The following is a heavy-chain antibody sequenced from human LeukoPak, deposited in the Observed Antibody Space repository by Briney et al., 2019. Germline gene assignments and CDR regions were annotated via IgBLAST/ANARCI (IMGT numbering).Heavy chain of an antibody. CDR1: GFTFSSYS. J-gene: IGHJ3*02. Sequence: GGSLRLSCAASGFTFSSYSMNWVRQAPGKGLEWVSSISSSSRYIYYADSVKGRFTLSRDNAKTSLYLQINSLRAEDTALYYCARASDDAFDIWGQGTMVTVSS. V-gene: IGHV3-21*01. CDR2: ISSSSRYI. CDR3: ARASDDAFDI. D-gene: IGHD3-10*01.